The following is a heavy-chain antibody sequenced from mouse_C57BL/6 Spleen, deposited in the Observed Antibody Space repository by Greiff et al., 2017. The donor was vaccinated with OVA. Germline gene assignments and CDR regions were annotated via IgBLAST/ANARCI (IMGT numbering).Heavy chain of an antibody. D-gene: IGHD1-1*01. V-gene: IGHV1-52*01. Sequence: QVQLQQPGAELVRPGSSVKLSCKASGYTFTSYWMHWVKQRPIQGLEWIGNIDPSDSETHYNQKFKDKATLTVDKSSSTAYMQLSSLTSEDSAVYYCARGYYGSSMSPFDYWGQGTTLTVSS. CDR2: IDPSDSET. CDR1: GYTFTSYW. CDR3: ARGYYGSSMSPFDY. J-gene: IGHJ2*01.